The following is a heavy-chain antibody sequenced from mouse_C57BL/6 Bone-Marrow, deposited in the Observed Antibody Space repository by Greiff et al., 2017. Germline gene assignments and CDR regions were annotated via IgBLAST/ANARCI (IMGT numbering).Heavy chain of an antibody. J-gene: IGHJ2*01. D-gene: IGHD4-1*01. CDR3: ARSGDWDRDIDY. CDR2: IHPNSGST. Sequence: QVQLQQPGAELVKPGASVQLSCKASDYTFTSYWMPWVKQRPGQGLEWIGMIHPNSGSTNYNEKFKRKDTLTVDQSASTAYMQLSSLTSEDSAVYYCARSGDWDRDIDYWGQGTTLTVSS. CDR1: DYTFTSYW. V-gene: IGHV1-64*01.